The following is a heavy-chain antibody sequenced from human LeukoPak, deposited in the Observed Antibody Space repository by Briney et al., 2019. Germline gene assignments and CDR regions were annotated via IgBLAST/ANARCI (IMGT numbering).Heavy chain of an antibody. CDR1: GFTFSSYS. V-gene: IGHV3-48*01. Sequence: PGGSLRLSXAASGFTFSSYSMNWVRQAPGKGLEWVSYISTSSSTIYYADSVKGRFTISRDNAKNSLYLQMNSLRAEDTAVYYCAMDPYYYGSGSYYRGFDYWGQGTLVTVSS. CDR2: ISTSSSTI. J-gene: IGHJ4*02. CDR3: AMDPYYYGSGSYYRGFDY. D-gene: IGHD3-10*01.